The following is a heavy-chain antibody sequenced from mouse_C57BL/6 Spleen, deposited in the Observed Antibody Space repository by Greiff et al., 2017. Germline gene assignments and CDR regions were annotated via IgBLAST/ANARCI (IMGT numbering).Heavy chain of an antibody. CDR1: GYTFTSYW. V-gene: IGHV1-7*01. D-gene: IGHD2-2*01. CDR2: INPSSGYT. J-gene: IGHJ4*01. CDR3: ARSSYGYDGGAMDY. Sequence: VQLQQSGAELAKPGASVKLSCTASGYTFTSYWMHWVKQRPGQGLEWIGYINPSSGYTKYNQKFKDKATLTADKSSSTSYMQLSSLTYEDSAVYYCARSSYGYDGGAMDYWGQGTSVTGSS.